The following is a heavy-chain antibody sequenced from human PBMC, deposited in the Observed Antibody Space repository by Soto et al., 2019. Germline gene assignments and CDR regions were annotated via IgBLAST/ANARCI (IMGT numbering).Heavy chain of an antibody. Sequence: QVQLVQSGAEVKKPGASVKVSCKASGYTFTSYYMHWVRQAPGQGLEWMGIINPSGGSTSYAQKFQGRVTMTRDTSTSTVYMELSSLRSEDTAVYYCARDPEMATISGKTLWYFDLWGRGTLVTVSS. V-gene: IGHV1-46*01. CDR1: GYTFTSYY. CDR2: INPSGGST. CDR3: ARDPEMATISGKTLWYFDL. J-gene: IGHJ2*01. D-gene: IGHD5-12*01.